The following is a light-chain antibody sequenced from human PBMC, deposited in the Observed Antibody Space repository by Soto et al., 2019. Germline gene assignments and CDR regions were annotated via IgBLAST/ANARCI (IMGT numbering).Light chain of an antibody. CDR1: TSDIGGYIY. Sequence: QSALTQPASVSGSPGQSITISCTGTTSDIGGYIYVSWYQQHPGKAPELLIFDVNNRPSGVSDRFSGSKSGNTASLTISGLQAEDEADYFCSSFSSSSTLLVFGTGTKVTVL. V-gene: IGLV2-14*03. CDR3: SSFSSSSTLLV. J-gene: IGLJ1*01. CDR2: DVN.